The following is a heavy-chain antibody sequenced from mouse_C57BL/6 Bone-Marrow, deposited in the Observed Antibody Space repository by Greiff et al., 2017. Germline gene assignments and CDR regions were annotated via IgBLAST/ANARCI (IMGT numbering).Heavy chain of an antibody. CDR3: TRKTTVGYFDG. CDR2: IDPETGGT. V-gene: IGHV1-15*01. D-gene: IGHD1-1*01. J-gene: IGHJ1*03. CDR1: GYTFTDYE. Sequence: VQLQQSGAELVRPGASVTLSCKASGYTFTDYEMNWVKQTPVHGLEWIGAIDPETGGTAYNQKFKGKAILTADKSSSTAYMELRSLTSEDAAVYCCTRKTTVGYFDGWGTGTTVTVSS.